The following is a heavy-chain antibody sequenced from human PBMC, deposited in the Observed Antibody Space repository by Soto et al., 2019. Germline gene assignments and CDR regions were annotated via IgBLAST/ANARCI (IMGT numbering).Heavy chain of an antibody. CDR3: STEPASGQT. CDR2: LDPEEDDK. V-gene: IGHV1-69-2*01. CDR1: GSRLTATY. J-gene: IGHJ5*02. Sequence: VQLIQSGAEVKKPGTTGTLSCRVSGSRLTATYIPWLRQAPVKGLEWMGLLDPEEDDKVYGDQFLGRVTITADTSTDTAYLELTRLTSEDTAVYYCSTEPASGQTWGQGTLITVSS. D-gene: IGHD2-2*01.